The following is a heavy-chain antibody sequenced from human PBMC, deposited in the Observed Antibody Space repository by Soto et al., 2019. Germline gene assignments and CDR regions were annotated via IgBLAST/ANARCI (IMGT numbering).Heavy chain of an antibody. J-gene: IGHJ6*03. Sequence: EVQLVESGGGLVQPGRSLRLSCAASGFTFDDYAMHWVRQAPGKGLEWVLGLSSNSGSIGYADSVKGRFTISRDNAKTSLYLQMSSLRAEDTALYSGAKVQSAGGRFFEWTASMDVCGKVTTVTVSS. CDR2: LSSNSGSI. CDR1: GFTFDDYA. D-gene: IGHD3-3*01. CDR3: AKVQSAGGRFFEWTASMDV. V-gene: IGHV3-9*01.